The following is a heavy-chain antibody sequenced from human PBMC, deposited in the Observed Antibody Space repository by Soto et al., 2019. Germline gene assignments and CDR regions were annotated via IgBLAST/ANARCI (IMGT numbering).Heavy chain of an antibody. CDR1: GFTFSTYA. CDR3: AKERNAFDL. V-gene: IGHV3-30*18. CDR2: IGNDAGYK. Sequence: GGSLRLSCAASGFTFSTYAMHWVRQAPGEGLEWVAVIGNDAGYKYYADSVKGRFTISRDNSKDTLYLQMNSLRPEDTAVYYCAKERNAFDLWGQGTLVTVSS. J-gene: IGHJ3*01.